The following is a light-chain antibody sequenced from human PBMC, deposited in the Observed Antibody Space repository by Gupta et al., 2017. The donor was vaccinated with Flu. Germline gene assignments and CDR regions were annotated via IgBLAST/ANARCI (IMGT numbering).Light chain of an antibody. J-gene: IGLJ1*01. Sequence: QTIRISCQGDSLGSSYACWYQQQPGTAPVLLIYANNIRPSGIPDRFSGSRSGTTDSLTISGVQAEDEADYYCNSWDNSLSHQGVFGSGTKVTVL. CDR3: NSWDNSLSHQGV. CDR1: SLGSSY. V-gene: IGLV3-19*01. CDR2: ANN.